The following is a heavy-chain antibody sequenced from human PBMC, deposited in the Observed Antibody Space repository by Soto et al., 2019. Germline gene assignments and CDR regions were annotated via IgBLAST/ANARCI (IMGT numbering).Heavy chain of an antibody. CDR1: GYAFTSYT. V-gene: IGHV1-3*01. CDR2: INADNGDS. CDR3: ARDTGSGLRVGPGIFEY. J-gene: IGHJ4*02. Sequence: QVQLVQSGAEVKKPGASVKVSCNPSGYAFTSYTMHWVRQAPGQGLEWMGWINADNGDSKYSQKFQGRVPITRYTSASIAYRELSSLRSEDTAVYYCARDTGSGLRVGPGIFEYWGQGPLVTVSS. D-gene: IGHD1-26*01.